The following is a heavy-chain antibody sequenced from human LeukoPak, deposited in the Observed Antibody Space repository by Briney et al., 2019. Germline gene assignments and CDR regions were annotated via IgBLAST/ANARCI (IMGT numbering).Heavy chain of an antibody. Sequence: PSETLSLTCTVSGGSISSYYWSWIRQPPGKGLEWIGYIYYSGSTNYNPSLKSRVTISVDTSKNQFSLKLSSVTAADTAVYYCARHAGYSSSWYEGYFDLWGRGTLVTVSS. CDR2: IYYSGST. J-gene: IGHJ2*01. CDR1: GGSISSYY. V-gene: IGHV4-59*08. CDR3: ARHAGYSSSWYEGYFDL. D-gene: IGHD6-13*01.